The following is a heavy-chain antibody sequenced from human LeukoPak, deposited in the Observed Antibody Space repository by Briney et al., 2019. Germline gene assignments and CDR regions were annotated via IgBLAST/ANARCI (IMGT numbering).Heavy chain of an antibody. CDR2: ISYDGINQ. D-gene: IGHD1/OR15-1a*01. J-gene: IGHJ4*02. V-gene: IGHV3-30*04. Sequence: GGSVRLSCATSGFSFSSYAMHWVRQAPGKGLEWVALISYDGINQYYADSVKGRFIISRDNSKNTLYLQLNSLRLEDTAVYYCTLTTFGVVYYFDYWGQGTLVTVSS. CDR1: GFSFSSYA. CDR3: TLTTFGVVYYFDY.